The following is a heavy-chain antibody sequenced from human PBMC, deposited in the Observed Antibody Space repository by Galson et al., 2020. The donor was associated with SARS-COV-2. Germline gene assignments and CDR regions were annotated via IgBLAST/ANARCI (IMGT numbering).Heavy chain of an antibody. J-gene: IGHJ6*03. Sequence: GGYLRHSCAASGFNYSSYTMNWVRQVPGKGLEWVSSITTSSTYISYADSVKGRFTISRDNAKNSLYLLMNSLSAGDTAVYFCARTGTPHYYYSYYMDVWGKGTTVTVSS. D-gene: IGHD6-13*01. CDR2: ITTSSTYI. CDR3: ARTGTPHYYYSYYMDV. CDR1: GFNYSSYT. V-gene: IGHV3-21*01.